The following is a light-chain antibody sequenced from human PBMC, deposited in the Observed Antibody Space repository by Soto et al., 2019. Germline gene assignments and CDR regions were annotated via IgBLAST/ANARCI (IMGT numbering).Light chain of an antibody. CDR2: GAS. CDR1: QSVSNSY. J-gene: IGKJ1*01. V-gene: IGKV3-20*01. Sequence: EIVLTQSPGTLSLSPGERATLSCRASQSVSNSYLAWFQQKPGQAPRLLIYGASSRATGIPDRFSGSGSGTDFTLTISRLEPEDFAVYYCQQYAISPRTFGQGTKVEIK. CDR3: QQYAISPRT.